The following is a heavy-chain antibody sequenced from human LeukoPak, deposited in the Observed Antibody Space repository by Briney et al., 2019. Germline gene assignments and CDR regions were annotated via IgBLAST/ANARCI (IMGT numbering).Heavy chain of an antibody. J-gene: IGHJ5*02. Sequence: PGGSLGLSCAASGFTFSSYEMNWVRQAPGKGLEWVSYISSSGSTIYYADSVKGRFTISRDNTKNSLYLQMNSLRAEDTAVYYCARDQQWLVHWFDPWGQGTLVTVSS. V-gene: IGHV3-48*03. CDR2: ISSSGSTI. CDR3: ARDQQWLVHWFDP. CDR1: GFTFSSYE. D-gene: IGHD6-19*01.